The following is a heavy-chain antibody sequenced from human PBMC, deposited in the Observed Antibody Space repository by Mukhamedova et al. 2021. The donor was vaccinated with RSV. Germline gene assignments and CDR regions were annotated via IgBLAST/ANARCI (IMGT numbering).Heavy chain of an antibody. Sequence: GEINHGGSTNYNPSLKSRVTISVDTSKNQFSLKLSSVTAADTAVYYCARARDSSGYYYAPYYFDYWGQGTLVTVSS. CDR2: INHGGST. D-gene: IGHD3-22*01. V-gene: IGHV4-34*01. CDR3: ARARDSSGYYYAPYYFDY. J-gene: IGHJ4*02.